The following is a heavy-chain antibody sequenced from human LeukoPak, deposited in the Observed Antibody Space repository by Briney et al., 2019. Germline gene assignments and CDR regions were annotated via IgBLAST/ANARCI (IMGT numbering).Heavy chain of an antibody. J-gene: IGHJ4*02. Sequence: GGSLRLSCAASGFTFSSYGMHWVRQAPGKGLEWVSAISGSGGSTYYADSVKGRFTISRDNSKNTLYLQMNSLRAEDTAVYYCARDRGGRGLDYWGQGTLVTVSS. D-gene: IGHD4-23*01. CDR2: ISGSGGST. CDR3: ARDRGGRGLDY. CDR1: GFTFSSYG. V-gene: IGHV3-23*01.